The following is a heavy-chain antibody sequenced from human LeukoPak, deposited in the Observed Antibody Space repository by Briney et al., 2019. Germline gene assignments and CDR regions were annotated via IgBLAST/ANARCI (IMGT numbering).Heavy chain of an antibody. CDR1: GGTFSSYA. CDR3: AWGDTAARAFDI. V-gene: IGHV1-69*13. Sequence: SVKVSCKASGGTFSSYAISWVRQAPGQGLEWMGGIIPIFGTANYAQKFQGRVTITADESTSTAYMELSSLRSEDTAVYYCAWGDTAARAFDIWGQGTMVTVSS. D-gene: IGHD5-18*01. CDR2: IIPIFGTA. J-gene: IGHJ3*02.